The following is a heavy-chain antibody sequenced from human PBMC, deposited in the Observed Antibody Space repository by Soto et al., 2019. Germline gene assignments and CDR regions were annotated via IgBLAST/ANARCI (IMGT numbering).Heavy chain of an antibody. D-gene: IGHD2-21*01. Sequence: RLSCAASGFTFSSYGMHWVRQAPGKGLEWVAVIWYDGSNKYYADSVKGRFTISRDNSKNTLYLQMNSLRAEDTAVYYCGRDSYRYYYYYGMDVWGQGTTVTVSS. J-gene: IGHJ6*02. V-gene: IGHV3-33*01. CDR1: GFTFSSYG. CDR2: IWYDGSNK. CDR3: GRDSYRYYYYYGMDV.